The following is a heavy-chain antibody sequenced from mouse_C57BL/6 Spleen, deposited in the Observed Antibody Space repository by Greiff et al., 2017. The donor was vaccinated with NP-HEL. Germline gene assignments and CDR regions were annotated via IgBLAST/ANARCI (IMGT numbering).Heavy chain of an antibody. Sequence: QVQLQQPGAELVKPGASVKMSCKASGYTFTSYWITWVKQRPGQGLEWIGDIYPGSGSTNYNEKFTGKATLTEDTSSSTAYMQLSSLTSEDSAVYCCARAMTTVAAMDYWGQGTSVTVSS. CDR1: GYTFTSYW. V-gene: IGHV1-55*01. CDR3: ARAMTTVAAMDY. J-gene: IGHJ4*01. D-gene: IGHD1-1*01. CDR2: IYPGSGST.